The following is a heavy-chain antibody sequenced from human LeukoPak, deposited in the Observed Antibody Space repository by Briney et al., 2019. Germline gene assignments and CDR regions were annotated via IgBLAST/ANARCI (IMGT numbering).Heavy chain of an antibody. J-gene: IGHJ4*02. Sequence: PGGSLRLSCAASGFTFINAWMSWVRQAPGKGLEWVGHIKSKTDGGTTDYAAPVKGRFIILRDDSKNTLYLQMNSLKTEDTAVYYCTPDSNGYFDYWGQGTLVTGCS. CDR1: GFTFINAW. CDR3: TPDSNGYFDY. CDR2: IKSKTDGGTT. V-gene: IGHV3-15*01. D-gene: IGHD6-25*01.